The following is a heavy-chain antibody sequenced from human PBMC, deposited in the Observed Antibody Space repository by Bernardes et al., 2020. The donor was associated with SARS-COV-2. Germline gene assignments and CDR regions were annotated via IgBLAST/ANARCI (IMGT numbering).Heavy chain of an antibody. CDR2: IWYDGGNK. CDR1: GFSLGSYA. Sequence: SLRLSCVASGFSLGSYAMHWVRQAPGKGLEWVAVIWYDGGNKYYADSVKGRFTISRDNSKNTLYVQMNSLRAEDTAVYYCARGYYVTDVWGQGTTVTVSS. J-gene: IGHJ6*02. D-gene: IGHD3-10*02. V-gene: IGHV3-33*01. CDR3: ARGYYVTDV.